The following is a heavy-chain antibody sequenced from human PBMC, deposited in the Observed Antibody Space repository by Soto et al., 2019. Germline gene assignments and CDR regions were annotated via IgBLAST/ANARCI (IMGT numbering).Heavy chain of an antibody. CDR1: GFTFSSYA. D-gene: IGHD3-9*01. CDR3: AKPFLRYRGRSPLLTQNAFDI. J-gene: IGHJ3*02. V-gene: IGHV3-23*01. CDR2: ISGSGGST. Sequence: PGGSLRLSCAASGFTFSSYAMSWVRQAPGKGLEWVSAISGSGGSTYYADSVKGRFTISRDNSKNTLYLQMNSLRAEDTAVYYCAKPFLRYRGRSPLLTQNAFDIWGHGTLVPVS.